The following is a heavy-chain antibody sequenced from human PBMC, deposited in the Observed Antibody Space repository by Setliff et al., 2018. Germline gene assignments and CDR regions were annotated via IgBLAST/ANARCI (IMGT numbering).Heavy chain of an antibody. J-gene: IGHJ4*02. CDR1: GFRFSDLY. CDR3: AGQGPIFGSGLIPGFDQ. V-gene: IGHV3-11*01. D-gene: IGHD3-3*01. CDR2: ISGDGNTV. Sequence: PGGSLRLSCAASGFRFSDLYMSWVRQVPGKGLEWLSKISGDGNTVYYADSVRGRFTISRDNAKNSLYLQMSSLRTEDTAIYFCAGQGPIFGSGLIPGFDQWGQGTMVTVSS.